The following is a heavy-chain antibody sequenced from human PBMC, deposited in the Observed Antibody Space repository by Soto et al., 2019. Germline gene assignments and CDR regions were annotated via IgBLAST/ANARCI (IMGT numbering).Heavy chain of an antibody. CDR1: GFTFNNYE. J-gene: IGHJ4*02. CDR3: AREEITGYLDY. D-gene: IGHD1-20*01. V-gene: IGHV3-48*03. CDR2: IGSSGSPI. Sequence: GFTFNNYEMNWVRQAPGKGLEWVSYIGSSGSPIYYSDSVKGRFTISRDNAQNSLYLQMNSLRAEDTAIYFCAREEITGYLDYWGQGTLVTVSS.